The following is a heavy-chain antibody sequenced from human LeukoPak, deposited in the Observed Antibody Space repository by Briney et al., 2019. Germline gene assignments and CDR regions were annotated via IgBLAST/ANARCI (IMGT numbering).Heavy chain of an antibody. J-gene: IGHJ3*02. D-gene: IGHD2/OR15-2a*01. CDR2: IKQDGSRT. V-gene: IGHV3-7*01. Sequence: GGSLRLSCAASGFTFSSYWMSWVRQAPGKGLEWVSNIKQDGSRTYYVDSVKGRFTISRDNSKNSLYLQMNSLRAEDTAVNYCGRDWRIGRGTFDIWGQGGMVTDSS. CDR1: GFTFSSYW. CDR3: GRDWRIGRGTFDI.